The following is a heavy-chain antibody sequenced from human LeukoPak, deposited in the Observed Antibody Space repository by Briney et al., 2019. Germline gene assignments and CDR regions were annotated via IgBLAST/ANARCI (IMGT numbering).Heavy chain of an antibody. V-gene: IGHV3-30*18. CDR2: ISYDGSNK. D-gene: IGHD6-13*01. CDR1: GFTFSNYG. J-gene: IGHJ4*02. Sequence: GGSLRLSCAASGFTFSNYGMHWVRQAPGKGLEWVAVISYDGSNKYYADSVKGRFAISRDNSKNTLYLQMNSLRAEDTAVYYCAKSRRWEIAAAGTFDYWGQGTLVTVSS. CDR3: AKSRRWEIAAAGTFDY.